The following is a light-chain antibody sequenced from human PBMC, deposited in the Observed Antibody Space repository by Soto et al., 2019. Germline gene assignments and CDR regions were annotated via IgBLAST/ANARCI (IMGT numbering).Light chain of an antibody. CDR2: AAS. CDR1: QSISSY. J-gene: IGKJ5*01. V-gene: IGKV1-33*01. Sequence: DIQMTQSPSSLSASVGDRVTITCRASQSISSYLNWYQQKPGKAPKLLIYAASSLQSGVPSRFSGSGSGTDFILTISSLQPEDIATYYCQQYENFPITFGQGTRLEI. CDR3: QQYENFPIT.